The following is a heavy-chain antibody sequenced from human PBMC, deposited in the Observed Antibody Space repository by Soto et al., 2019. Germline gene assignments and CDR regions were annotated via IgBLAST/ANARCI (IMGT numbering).Heavy chain of an antibody. CDR1: GGSFSGYY. Sequence: QVQLQQWGAGLLKPSETLSLTCAVYGGSFSGYYWSWIRQPPGKGLEWIGEINHSGSTNYNPSLKSRFTISVDTSKNQFPLKLSSVTAADTAVYYSARGQVISTVSTTTQYGMDVWGQGTTVTVSS. CDR2: INHSGST. V-gene: IGHV4-34*01. D-gene: IGHD4-17*01. J-gene: IGHJ6*02. CDR3: ARGQVISTVSTTTQYGMDV.